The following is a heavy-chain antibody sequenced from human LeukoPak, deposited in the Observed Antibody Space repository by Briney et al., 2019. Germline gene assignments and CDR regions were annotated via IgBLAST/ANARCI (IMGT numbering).Heavy chain of an antibody. Sequence: ASVKVSCKASGYTFTGCYMHWVRQAPGQGLEWMGWINPNSGDANYAQKFQGRVTMTRDTSISTAYMELSRLRSDDTAVYYCARDPRMYSSSSTRGGYYYGMDVWGQGTTVTVPS. J-gene: IGHJ6*02. CDR2: INPNSGDA. D-gene: IGHD6-6*01. CDR3: ARDPRMYSSSSTRGGYYYGMDV. V-gene: IGHV1-2*02. CDR1: GYTFTGCY.